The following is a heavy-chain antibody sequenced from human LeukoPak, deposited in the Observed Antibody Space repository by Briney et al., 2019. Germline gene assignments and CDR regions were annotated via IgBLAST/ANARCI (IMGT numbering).Heavy chain of an antibody. CDR2: MNPNSGNT. Sequence: ASVTVSCKASGYTFTSYDINWARQAPGQGLEWMGWMNPNSGNTGYAQKFQGRVTMTRNTSISTAYMELSSLRSEDTAVYYCASLIRGYSYYGMDVWGQGTTVTVSS. D-gene: IGHD5-18*01. CDR1: GYTFTSYD. V-gene: IGHV1-8*01. CDR3: ASLIRGYSYYGMDV. J-gene: IGHJ6*02.